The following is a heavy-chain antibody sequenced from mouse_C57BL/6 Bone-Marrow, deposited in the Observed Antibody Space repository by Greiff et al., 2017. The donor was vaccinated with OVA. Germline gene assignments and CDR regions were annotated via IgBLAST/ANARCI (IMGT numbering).Heavy chain of an antibody. CDR3: ARAYGSPPWFAY. J-gene: IGHJ3*01. D-gene: IGHD1-1*01. Sequence: VQLQQSGPELVKPGASVKISCKASGYSFTGYYMNWVKQSPEKSLEWIGEINPSTGGTTYNQKFKAKATLTVDKSSSTAYMQLKSLTSEDSAVYYCARAYGSPPWFAYWGQGTLVTVSA. V-gene: IGHV1-42*01. CDR2: INPSTGGT. CDR1: GYSFTGYY.